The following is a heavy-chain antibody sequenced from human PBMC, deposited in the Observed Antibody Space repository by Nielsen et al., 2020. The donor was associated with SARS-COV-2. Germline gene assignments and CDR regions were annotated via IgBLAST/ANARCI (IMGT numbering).Heavy chain of an antibody. V-gene: IGHV3-30*18. D-gene: IGHD2-15*01. Sequence: GGSLRLSCAASGFTFSSYGMHWVRQAPGKGLEWVAVISYDGSNKYYADSVKGRFTISRDNSKNTLYLQMNSLRAEDTAVYYCAKDGVRYCSGGSCYPLGFDPWGQGTLVTVSS. J-gene: IGHJ5*02. CDR1: GFTFSSYG. CDR3: AKDGVRYCSGGSCYPLGFDP. CDR2: ISYDGSNK.